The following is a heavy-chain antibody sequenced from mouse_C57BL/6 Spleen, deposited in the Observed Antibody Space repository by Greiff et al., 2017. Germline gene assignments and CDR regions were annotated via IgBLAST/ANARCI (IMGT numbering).Heavy chain of an antibody. CDR3: ARALTTVVAPCDY. J-gene: IGHJ2*01. CDR1: GFTFSSYA. D-gene: IGHD1-1*01. V-gene: IGHV5-4*03. Sequence: EVNVVESGGGLVKPGGSLKLSCAASGFTFSSYAMSWVRQTPEKRLEWVATISDGGSYTYYPDNVKGRFTISRDNAKNNLYLQMSHLKSEDTAMYYCARALTTVVAPCDYWGQGTTRTVSA. CDR2: ISDGGSYT.